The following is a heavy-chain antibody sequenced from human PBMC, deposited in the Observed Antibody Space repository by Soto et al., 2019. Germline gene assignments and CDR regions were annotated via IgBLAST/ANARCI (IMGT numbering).Heavy chain of an antibody. D-gene: IGHD5-12*01. CDR3: ARGLYGGYGVYYYGMDV. CDR1: GGSISSYY. Sequence: SETLSLTCTVSGGSISSYYWSWIRQPPGKGLEWIGYIYYSGSTNYNPSLKSRVTISVDTSKNQFSLKLSSVTAADTAVYYCARGLYGGYGVYYYGMDVWGQGTTVTVSS. V-gene: IGHV4-59*01. CDR2: IYYSGST. J-gene: IGHJ6*02.